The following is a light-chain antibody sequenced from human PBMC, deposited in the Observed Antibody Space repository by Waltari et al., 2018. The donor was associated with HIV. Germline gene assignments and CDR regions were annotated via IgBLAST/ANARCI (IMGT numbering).Light chain of an antibody. V-gene: IGLV2-14*01. J-gene: IGLJ1*01. Sequence: QSALTQPASVSGSPGQSITISCPGTSSDVGGYNYVSWYQQHPGKAPKFMIYEVSNRPSGVSKRVSGSKSGNTASLTISGLQAGDEADYYCSSYTSTSTGVFGTGTKVTVL. CDR3: SSYTSTSTGV. CDR1: SSDVGGYNY. CDR2: EVS.